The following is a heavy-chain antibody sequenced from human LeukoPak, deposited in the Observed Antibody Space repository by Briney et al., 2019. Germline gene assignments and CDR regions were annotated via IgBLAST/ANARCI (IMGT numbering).Heavy chain of an antibody. CDR2: ISSSGSYT. D-gene: IGHD3-10*01. V-gene: IGHV3-11*06. CDR3: ARYLGGRFGFLVGMDV. CDR1: GFTFSDYY. Sequence: GGSLRPSCAASGFTFSDYYMSWIRDAPGKGLERVSYISSSGSYTNYADSVKGRLTISRDNAKNSLYLQMNSLRAEDTAVYYCARYLGGRFGFLVGMDVWGKGTTVTVST. J-gene: IGHJ6*04.